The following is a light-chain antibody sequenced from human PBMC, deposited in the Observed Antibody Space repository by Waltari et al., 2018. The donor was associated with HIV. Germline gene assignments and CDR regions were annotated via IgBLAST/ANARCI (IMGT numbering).Light chain of an antibody. J-gene: IGKJ5*01. CDR3: QQYHTDPS. V-gene: IGKV1-5*03. CDR1: QPISNW. CDR2: RAS. Sequence: DIHMTQSPSTLSAFVGDRVFITCRASQPISNWLAWYQQKPGKAPKLLIHRASILESGVSSRFSGSGSGTGFTLIIDTLQVDDFATYYCQQYHTDPSFGQGTRLEFK.